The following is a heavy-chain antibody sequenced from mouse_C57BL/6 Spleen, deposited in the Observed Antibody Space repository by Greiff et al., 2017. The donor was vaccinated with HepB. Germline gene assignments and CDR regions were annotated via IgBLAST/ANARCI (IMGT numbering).Heavy chain of an antibody. CDR1: GYTFTSYW. Sequence: VQLQQPGAELVKPGASVKMSCKASGYTFTSYWITWVKQRPGQGLEWIGDIYPGSGSTNYNEKFKSKATLTVDTSSSTAYMQLSSLTSEDSAVYYCARSGDYYGSSYDYFDYWGQGTTLTVSS. J-gene: IGHJ2*01. CDR2: IYPGSGST. CDR3: ARSGDYYGSSYDYFDY. V-gene: IGHV1-55*01. D-gene: IGHD1-1*01.